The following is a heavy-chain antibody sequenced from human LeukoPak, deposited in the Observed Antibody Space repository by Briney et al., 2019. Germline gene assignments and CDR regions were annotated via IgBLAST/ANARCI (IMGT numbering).Heavy chain of an antibody. D-gene: IGHD1-26*01. CDR2: ISGSGGST. V-gene: IGHV3-23*01. CDR3: TTYHPGPSGSYYGDYFDY. J-gene: IGHJ4*02. CDR1: GFTFSSYA. Sequence: GGSLRLSCAASGFTFSSYAMSWVRQAPGKGLEWVSAISGSGGSTYYADSVKGRFTISRDNSKNTLYLQMNSLRAEDTAVYYCTTYHPGPSGSYYGDYFDYWGQGTLVTVSS.